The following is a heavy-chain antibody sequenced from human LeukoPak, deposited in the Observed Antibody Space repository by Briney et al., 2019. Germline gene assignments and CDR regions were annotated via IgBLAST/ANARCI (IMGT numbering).Heavy chain of an antibody. CDR1: GGSISSSSYY. J-gene: IGHJ5*02. V-gene: IGHV4-39*01. CDR2: IYYSGST. Sequence: SETLSLTCSVSGGSISSSSYYWGWIRQPPGKGLELIGSIYYSGSTYYSPSLKSRVTISVDTSKNQFSLKLSSVTAADTAVYYCARHRYYYDSSDYYYCSDPWGQGTLVTVSS. D-gene: IGHD3-22*01. CDR3: ARHRYYYDSSDYYYCSDP.